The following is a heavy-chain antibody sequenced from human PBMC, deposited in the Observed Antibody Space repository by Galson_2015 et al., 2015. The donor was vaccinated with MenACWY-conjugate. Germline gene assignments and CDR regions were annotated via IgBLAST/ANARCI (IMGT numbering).Heavy chain of an antibody. CDR1: GYTFTSYA. D-gene: IGHD5-12*01. CDR3: ARTRIVATLYFDY. J-gene: IGHJ4*02. CDR2: INAGNGNT. Sequence: SVKVSCKASGYTFTSYAMHWVRQAPGQRLEWMGWINAGNGNTKYSQKFQGRVTITRDTSASTAYMELSSVTAADTAVYYCARTRIVATLYFDYWGQGTLVTVSS. V-gene: IGHV1-3*01.